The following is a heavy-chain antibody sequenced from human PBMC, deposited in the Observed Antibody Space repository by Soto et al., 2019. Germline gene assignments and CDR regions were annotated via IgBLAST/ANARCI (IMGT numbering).Heavy chain of an antibody. D-gene: IGHD3-10*01. Sequence: GESLNISCAASGFIFKMYWMHWVRQSPGKGLVWISRIYNDGTYSDYADSVRGRFTISRDNVNDTLYLQMNNLRAEDSGLYYCTRGPRPISTGTGAYWGQGTQVTVSS. CDR2: IYNDGTYS. CDR3: TRGPRPISTGTGAY. CDR1: GFIFKMYW. J-gene: IGHJ4*02. V-gene: IGHV3-74*01.